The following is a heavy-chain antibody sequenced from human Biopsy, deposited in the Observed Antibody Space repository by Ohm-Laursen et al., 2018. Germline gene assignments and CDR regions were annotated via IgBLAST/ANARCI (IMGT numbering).Heavy chain of an antibody. CDR2: INHSGRT. Sequence: SETLSLTCAVFGESFNGYYWSWIRQTPGKGLEWIGVINHSGRTNYNPSLKRRVTTSVDTSKNQFSLKVRSVTAADTAVYYCVRGVDYYDPYHYYALDVWGQGTTDTVSS. CDR1: GESFNGYY. D-gene: IGHD3-22*01. V-gene: IGHV4-34*01. CDR3: VRGVDYYDPYHYYALDV. J-gene: IGHJ6*02.